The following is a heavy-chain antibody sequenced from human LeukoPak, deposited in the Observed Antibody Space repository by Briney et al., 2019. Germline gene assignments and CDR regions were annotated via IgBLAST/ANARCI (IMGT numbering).Heavy chain of an antibody. D-gene: IGHD3-22*01. Sequence: GASVKVSCKASGYTFTSYGISWVRQAPGQGLEWMGIINPSGGSTSYAQKFQGRVTMTRDTSTSTVYMELSSLRSEDTAVYYCARDYYDSSLSTIDAFDIWGQGTMVTVSS. CDR2: INPSGGST. CDR3: ARDYYDSSLSTIDAFDI. CDR1: GYTFTSYG. J-gene: IGHJ3*02. V-gene: IGHV1-46*01.